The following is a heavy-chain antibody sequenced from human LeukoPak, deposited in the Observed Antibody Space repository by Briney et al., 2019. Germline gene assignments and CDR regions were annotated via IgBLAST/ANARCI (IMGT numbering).Heavy chain of an antibody. V-gene: IGHV4-59*11. CDR3: ARGSSGSYGY. CDR2: IYYSGST. Sequence: SETLSLTCTVPGGSISSHYWSWIRQPPGKGLEWIGYIYYSGSTNYNPSLKSRVTISVDTPKNQFSLKLSSVTAADTAVYYCARGSSGSYGYWGQGTLVTVSS. CDR1: GGSISSHY. D-gene: IGHD1-26*01. J-gene: IGHJ4*02.